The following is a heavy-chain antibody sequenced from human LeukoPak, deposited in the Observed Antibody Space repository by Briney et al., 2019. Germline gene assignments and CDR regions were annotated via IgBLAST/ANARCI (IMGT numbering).Heavy chain of an antibody. CDR1: GFTVSSNY. CDR3: TTRTDSSGILGY. D-gene: IGHD4-23*01. CDR2: IRRKTDGGTT. Sequence: PGGSLRLSCAASGFTVSSNYMSWVRQAPGKGLEWVGRIRRKTDGGTTDYAAPVKGRFTISRDDSKNTLYLQMNNLQTEDTAVYYCTTRTDSSGILGYWGQGTLVTVSS. J-gene: IGHJ4*02. V-gene: IGHV3-15*01.